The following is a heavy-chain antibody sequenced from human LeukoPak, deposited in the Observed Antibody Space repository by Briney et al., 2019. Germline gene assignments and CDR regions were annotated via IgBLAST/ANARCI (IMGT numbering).Heavy chain of an antibody. Sequence: ASVKVSCKASGYTFTGYYMHWVRQAPGQGLEWMGWINPNSGGTNYAQKFQGRVTMTRDTSISTAYMELSRLRSDDTAVYYCARDARVQLERTWPNWFDPWGQGTLVTVSS. J-gene: IGHJ5*02. CDR3: ARDARVQLERTWPNWFDP. D-gene: IGHD1-1*01. CDR2: INPNSGGT. CDR1: GYTFTGYY. V-gene: IGHV1-2*02.